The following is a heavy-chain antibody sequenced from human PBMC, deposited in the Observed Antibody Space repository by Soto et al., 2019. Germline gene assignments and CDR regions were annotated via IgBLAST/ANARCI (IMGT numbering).Heavy chain of an antibody. D-gene: IGHD6-19*01. V-gene: IGHV3-64D*06. Sequence: GGSLRLSCSASGFTFSSYAMHWVRQAPGKGLEYVSGISSNGGSTYYTDSVKGRFTISRDNSKDTLYLQMSSLRVEDTAVYYCVKANIAVAGKNRAFDIWGQGTMVTV. J-gene: IGHJ3*02. CDR1: GFTFSSYA. CDR2: ISSNGGST. CDR3: VKANIAVAGKNRAFDI.